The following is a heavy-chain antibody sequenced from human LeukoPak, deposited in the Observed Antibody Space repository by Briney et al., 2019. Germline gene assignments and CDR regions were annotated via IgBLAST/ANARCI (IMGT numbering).Heavy chain of an antibody. CDR3: SWGRQDVTMIAVVMTAVSYYLDV. CDR2: MNPSGST. J-gene: IGHJ6*03. Sequence: SETLSLTCAVSGGALSGYNWTWIRRTPEKRLEWIGEMNPSGSTNYNPSLKSRVTISVDTSKNQFSLELGSVTAAATAVYDCSWGRQDVTMIAVVMTAVSYYLDVWGKGTTVTVS. D-gene: IGHD3-22*01. CDR1: GGALSGYN. V-gene: IGHV4-34*01.